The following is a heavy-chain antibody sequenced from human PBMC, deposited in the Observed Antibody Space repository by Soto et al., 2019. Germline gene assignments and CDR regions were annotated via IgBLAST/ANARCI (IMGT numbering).Heavy chain of an antibody. J-gene: IGHJ6*02. D-gene: IGHD6-19*01. V-gene: IGHV3-7*01. CDR3: ARDGIAVNYYYGMDV. Sequence: GGSLRLSCAASGFTFSSYSMNWVRQAPGKGLEWIAYIKQDQREKYYVDSVKGRFTISRDNAKNSLYLQMNSLTAEDTAVYYCARDGIAVNYYYGMDVWGQGTTVTVSS. CDR2: IKQDQREK. CDR1: GFTFSSYS.